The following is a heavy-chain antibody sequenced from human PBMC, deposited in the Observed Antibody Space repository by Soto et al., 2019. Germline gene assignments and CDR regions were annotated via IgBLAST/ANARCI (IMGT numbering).Heavy chain of an antibody. V-gene: IGHV4-34*01. CDR2: INHSGST. CDR1: GGSFSGYY. Sequence: QVQLQQWGAGLLKPSETLSLTCAVYGGSFSGYYWSWIRQPPGKGLEWIGEINHSGSTNYNPSLKSRVTISVDTSKNQFSLKLSSVTAADTAVYYCARPGIAAAGAFDYLGQGTLVTVSS. D-gene: IGHD6-13*01. J-gene: IGHJ4*02. CDR3: ARPGIAAAGAFDY.